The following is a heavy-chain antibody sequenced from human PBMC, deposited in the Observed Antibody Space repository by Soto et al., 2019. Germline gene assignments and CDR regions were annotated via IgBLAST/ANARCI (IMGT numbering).Heavy chain of an antibody. CDR2: INLRGGTT. J-gene: IGHJ4*02. V-gene: IGHV1-46*02. D-gene: IGHD4-17*01. CDR1: GYNFNQYY. Sequence: QVPLMQSGAEVRKPGASVRLSCETSGYNFNQYYIHWVRQAPGQGLEWMGIINLRGGTTEYAHKFRGRVTVTGDTSTRTAYMELRSLRSDDTAIYFCARGPDDSDVPRWDYWGQGTLVTVSS. CDR3: ARGPDDSDVPRWDY.